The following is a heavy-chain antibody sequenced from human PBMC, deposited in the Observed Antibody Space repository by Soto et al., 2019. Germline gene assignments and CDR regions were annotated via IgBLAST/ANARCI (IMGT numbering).Heavy chain of an antibody. CDR3: ACARGRDGCNRPTLFDY. V-gene: IGHV1-69*13. CDR1: GGTFSSYA. D-gene: IGHD6-19*01. J-gene: IGHJ4*02. CDR2: IIPIFGTA. Sequence: ASVKVSCKASGGTFSSYAISWVRQAPGQGLEWMGGIIPIFGTANYAQKFQGRVTITADESTSTAYMELSSLRSEDTAVYYCACARGRDGCNRPTLFDYWGQGTLVTVSS.